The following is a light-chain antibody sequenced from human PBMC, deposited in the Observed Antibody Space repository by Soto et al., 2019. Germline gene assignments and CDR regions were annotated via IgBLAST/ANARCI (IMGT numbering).Light chain of an antibody. CDR3: CSYTSSSTHV. CDR1: SRGVGGYNF. J-gene: IGLJ1*01. Sequence: QSALTQPASVSGSPGQSITISCTGTSRGVGGYNFVSCYQQHPGKVPKLMIFDVNRRPSGVSDRFSGSNSGNTTALPTSGLKDEDEGDYYCCSYTSSSTHVFGRGTKLTVL. V-gene: IGLV2-14*03. CDR2: DVN.